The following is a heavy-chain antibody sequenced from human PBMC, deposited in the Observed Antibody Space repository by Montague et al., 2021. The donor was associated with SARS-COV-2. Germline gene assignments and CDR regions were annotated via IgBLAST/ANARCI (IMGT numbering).Heavy chain of an antibody. CDR1: GGSISSSTYY. CDR2: IYYRGST. CDR3: ATQEDPSGWIPGPFDF. J-gene: IGHJ4*02. V-gene: IGHV4-39*01. Sequence: SETLSLTCTVSGGSISSSTYYWAWIRQPPGKGLEWIGSIYYRGSTYYNPSLKSRVFISVDTCKKQLSLTLTSVTAADTAVYYCATQEDPSGWIPGPFDFWGQGTLLSVSS. D-gene: IGHD6-19*01.